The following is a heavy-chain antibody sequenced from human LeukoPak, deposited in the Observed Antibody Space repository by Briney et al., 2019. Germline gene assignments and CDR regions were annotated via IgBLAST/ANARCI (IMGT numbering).Heavy chain of an antibody. V-gene: IGHV1-2*02. CDR2: INPNSGGT. CDR3: AREGGLVVVSQPDY. Sequence: GASVKVSCKASGYTFTGYYMHWVRQAPGQGLEWMGWINPNSGGTNYAQKFQGRVTMTRDTSISTAYMELSRLRSDDTAVYYCAREGGLVVVSQPDYWGQGTLVTVSS. D-gene: IGHD2-21*01. J-gene: IGHJ4*02. CDR1: GYTFTGYY.